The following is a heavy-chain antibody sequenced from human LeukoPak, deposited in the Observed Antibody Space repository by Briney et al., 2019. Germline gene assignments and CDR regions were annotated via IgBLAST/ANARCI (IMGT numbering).Heavy chain of an antibody. CDR3: ASSDSRGAFDI. J-gene: IGHJ3*02. CDR1: GGSFSGYY. CDR2: INHSGST. D-gene: IGHD3-22*01. V-gene: IGHV4-34*01. Sequence: SETLSLTCAVYGGSFSGYYWSWIRQPPGKGLEWIGEINHSGSTNYNPSLKSRVTISVDTSKNQFSLKLSSVTAADTAVYYCASSDSRGAFDIWGQGTMVTVSS.